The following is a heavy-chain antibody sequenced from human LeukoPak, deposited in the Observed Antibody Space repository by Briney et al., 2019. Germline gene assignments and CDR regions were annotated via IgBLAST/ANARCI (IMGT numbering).Heavy chain of an antibody. J-gene: IGHJ3*02. CDR1: GYTFTSYY. CDR3: AREAHYYDSSGYSTHNAFDI. Sequence: ASVKVSCKASGYTFTSYYMHWMRQAPGQGLEWMGRINPSGGSTSYAQKFQGRVTMTRDTSTSTVYMELSSLRSEDTAVYYCAREAHYYDSSGYSTHNAFDIWGQGTMVTVSS. D-gene: IGHD3-22*01. V-gene: IGHV1-46*01. CDR2: INPSGGST.